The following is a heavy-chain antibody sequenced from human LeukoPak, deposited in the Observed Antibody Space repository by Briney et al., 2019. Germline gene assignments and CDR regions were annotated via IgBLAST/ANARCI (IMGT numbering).Heavy chain of an antibody. V-gene: IGHV3-30*18. J-gene: IGHJ4*02. CDR3: AKDPLNDDSGTYFNY. Sequence: GGSLRLSCAPSGFTFSSSGMYWVRQAPGKGLEWVAVISFDGSNKYYADSVKGRFTISRDNSKNTLYLQMNSLRAEDTAVYYCAKDPLNDDSGTYFNYWGQGTLVTVSS. D-gene: IGHD3-10*01. CDR1: GFTFSSSG. CDR2: ISFDGSNK.